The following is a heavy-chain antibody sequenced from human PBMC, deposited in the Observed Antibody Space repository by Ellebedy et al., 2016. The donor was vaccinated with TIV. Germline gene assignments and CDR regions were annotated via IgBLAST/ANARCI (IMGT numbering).Heavy chain of an antibody. V-gene: IGHV3-30*04. J-gene: IGHJ4*02. CDR2: ISYDGNNK. Sequence: GGPLRLSXAASGFTFSNYAMNWVRQTPGKGLEWVAFISYDGNNKYYADSVKGRFTLSRDNSKNTLFLEMSSLRTEDTAVYYCARDRSYSPTYWGQGTLVTVSS. CDR3: ARDRSYSPTY. CDR1: GFTFSNYA. D-gene: IGHD1-26*01.